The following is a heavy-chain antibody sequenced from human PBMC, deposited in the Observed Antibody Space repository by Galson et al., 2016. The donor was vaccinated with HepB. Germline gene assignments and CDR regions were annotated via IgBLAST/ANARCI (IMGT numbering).Heavy chain of an antibody. CDR2: IYYTGST. CDR3: ARVGRYCNSARCFFPDFWFDP. J-gene: IGHJ5*02. V-gene: IGHV4-61*01. D-gene: IGHD2-2*01. CDR1: GGSISSGYDY. Sequence: ETLSLTCSVSGGSISSGYDYLSWIRQPPGKGLEWIGYIYYTGSTNYNPSLKRPVTISVDTSKNQLSLKLTSVTAADTAVYYCARVGRYCNSARCFFPDFWFDPWGQGTLVTVSS.